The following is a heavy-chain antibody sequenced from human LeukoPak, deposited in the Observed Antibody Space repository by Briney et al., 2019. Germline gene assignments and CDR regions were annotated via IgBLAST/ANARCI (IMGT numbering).Heavy chain of an antibody. CDR1: GFTFSSYT. D-gene: IGHD3-3*01. Sequence: GGSMRLSCAASGFTFSSYTMNWVRQAPGKGLEWVSSISTSGSYIYYADSVKGRFTISRDNAMNSLYLQMNGLRAEDTAVYFCARESGQDYWGQGTLVTVSS. CDR2: ISTSGSYI. CDR3: ARESGQDY. V-gene: IGHV3-21*01. J-gene: IGHJ4*02.